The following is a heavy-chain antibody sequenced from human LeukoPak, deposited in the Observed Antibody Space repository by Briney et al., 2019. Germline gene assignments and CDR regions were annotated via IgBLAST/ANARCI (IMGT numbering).Heavy chain of an antibody. CDR3: ASPVGATTVRAFDI. Sequence: GGSLRLSCAASGFTFSSYAMSWVRQAPGKGLEWVSGITGSGGRTYYADSVKGRFTISRDNSKNTLYLQMNSLKTEDTAVYYCASPVGATTVRAFDIWGQGTMVTVSS. J-gene: IGHJ3*02. D-gene: IGHD1-26*01. CDR1: GFTFSSYA. CDR2: ITGSGGRT. V-gene: IGHV3-23*01.